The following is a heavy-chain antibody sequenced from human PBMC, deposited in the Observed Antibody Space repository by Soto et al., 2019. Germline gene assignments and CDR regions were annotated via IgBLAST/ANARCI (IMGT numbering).Heavy chain of an antibody. CDR1: GRSISSYY. J-gene: IGHJ5*02. V-gene: IGHV4-59*01. D-gene: IGHD3-10*01. CDR3: ARWSGVRGVLDWFDP. Sequence: SETLSRTCTVSGRSISSYYWSWMRQPPGKGLEWIGYIYYSGSTNYNPPLKSRVTISVDTSKNQFSLKLSSVTAADTAVYYCARWSGVRGVLDWFDPWGQGTLVTVSS. CDR2: IYYSGST.